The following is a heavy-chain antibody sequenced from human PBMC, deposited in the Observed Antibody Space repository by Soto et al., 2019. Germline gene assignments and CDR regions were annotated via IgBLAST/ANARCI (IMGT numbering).Heavy chain of an antibody. CDR2: RNNRDDT. D-gene: IGHD6-19*01. V-gene: IGHV4-31*03. Sequence: LSLTCTVSGASITNNGYSWSWIRQHAVKGLEWIGSRNNRDDTYYNPSLKTRVTISLDTSKNQFTLSLISVTAADTGLYLCARGGSRWKALNSFESWAQGPRSPVS. CDR3: ARGGSRWKALNSFES. CDR1: GASITNNGYS. J-gene: IGHJ5*01.